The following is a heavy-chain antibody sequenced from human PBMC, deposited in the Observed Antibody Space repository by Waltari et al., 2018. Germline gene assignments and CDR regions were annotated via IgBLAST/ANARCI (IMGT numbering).Heavy chain of an antibody. V-gene: IGHV4-38-2*01. CDR2: IYHSGVT. J-gene: IGHJ6*02. Sequence: QVQLQESGPGLVKPSETLSLTCAVSGYSISSGYYWGWIRQPPGKGLEWIGSIYHSGVTYYNPSLKSRVTISVDTSKNQFSLKLSSVTAADTAVYYCARHWLVGGVGYYYYYGMDVWGQGTTVTVSS. CDR3: ARHWLVGGVGYYYYYGMDV. CDR1: GYSISSGYY. D-gene: IGHD2-15*01.